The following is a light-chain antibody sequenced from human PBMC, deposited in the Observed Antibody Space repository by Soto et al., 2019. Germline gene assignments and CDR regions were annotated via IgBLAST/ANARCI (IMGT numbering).Light chain of an antibody. CDR2: AAS. CDR1: QDISSY. CDR3: QQLNDYPIT. J-gene: IGKJ5*01. V-gene: IGKV1-9*01. Sequence: DIQLTQSPSFLSASVGDRVTITCRASQDISSYLAWYQQKPGKAPKFLIYAASTLQSGVPSRFSGGGSETEFTLTVSSLQPEDFATYYCQQLNDYPITFGQGTRLEIK.